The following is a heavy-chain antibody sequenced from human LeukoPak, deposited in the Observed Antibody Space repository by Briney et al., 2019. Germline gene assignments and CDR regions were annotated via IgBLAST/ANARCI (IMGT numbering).Heavy chain of an antibody. CDR3: ARDHEERGPYLDL. V-gene: IGHV1-69-2*01. CDR1: GYPFSDYY. J-gene: IGHJ4*02. D-gene: IGHD3-10*01. Sequence: ASVTVSCKASGYPFSDYYIHWLQQAPGKGLEWMGRIDPADGETTYAENFQGRVTFTADTSTYTIYMELNSLTLADRAVYFFARDHEERGPYLDLWGQGTQVIVSS. CDR2: IDPADGET.